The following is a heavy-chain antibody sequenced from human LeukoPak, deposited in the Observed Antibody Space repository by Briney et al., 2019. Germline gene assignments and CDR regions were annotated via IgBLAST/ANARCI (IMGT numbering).Heavy chain of an antibody. Sequence: AASVKVSCKASGGTFSSYAISWVRQAPGQGLEWMGGIIPIFGTANYAQKFQGRVTITADESTSTAYMELSSLRSEDTAVYCCASAELPPTYYYYMDVWGKGTTVTVSS. CDR2: IIPIFGTA. V-gene: IGHV1-69*13. CDR3: ASAELPPTYYYYMDV. D-gene: IGHD4-23*01. CDR1: GGTFSSYA. J-gene: IGHJ6*03.